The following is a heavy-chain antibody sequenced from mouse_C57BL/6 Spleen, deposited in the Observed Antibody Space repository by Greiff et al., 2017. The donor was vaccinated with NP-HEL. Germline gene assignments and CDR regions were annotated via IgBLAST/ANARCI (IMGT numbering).Heavy chain of an antibody. Sequence: QVQLQQPGAELVRPGSSVKLSCKASGYTFTSYWMDWVKQRPGQGLEWIGNIYPSDSETHYNQKFKDKATLTVEKSSSTAYMQLSSLTSEDSAVYYCARWAVVEGYFDYWGQGTTLTVSS. D-gene: IGHD1-1*01. V-gene: IGHV1-61*01. CDR3: ARWAVVEGYFDY. CDR2: IYPSDSET. CDR1: GYTFTSYW. J-gene: IGHJ2*01.